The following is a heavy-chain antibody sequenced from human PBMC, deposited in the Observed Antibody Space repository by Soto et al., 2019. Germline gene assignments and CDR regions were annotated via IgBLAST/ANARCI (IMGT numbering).Heavy chain of an antibody. Sequence: EVQLVESGGGLVQPGRSLRLSCAASGFTFDDYAMHWVRQAPGKGLEWVSGISWNSGSRGYADSVKGRFTISRDNAKNCLYLQMNSLRTEDTALYYCAKDRIGAAGSFQHWGQGTLVTVSS. CDR3: AKDRIGAAGSFQH. D-gene: IGHD6-13*01. CDR1: GFTFDDYA. J-gene: IGHJ1*01. CDR2: ISWNSGSR. V-gene: IGHV3-9*01.